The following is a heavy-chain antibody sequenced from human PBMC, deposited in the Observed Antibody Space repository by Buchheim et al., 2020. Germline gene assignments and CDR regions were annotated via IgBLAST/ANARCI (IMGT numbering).Heavy chain of an antibody. V-gene: IGHV4-34*01. CDR3: ARDDDGSMDH. Sequence: QVQLKQWGAGLLKPSETLSLTCAVYGGSFSAYYWSWIRQPPGKGLEWIGEINHSSGSTNYNPSLKSRVTISVDTSKNQVYLKLSSVTAADTAVYYCARDDDGSMDHWGQGTL. D-gene: IGHD5-24*01. CDR1: GGSFSAYY. J-gene: IGHJ4*02. CDR2: INHSSGST.